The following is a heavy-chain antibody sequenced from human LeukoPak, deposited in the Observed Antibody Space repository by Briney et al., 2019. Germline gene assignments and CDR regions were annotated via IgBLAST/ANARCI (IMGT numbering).Heavy chain of an antibody. D-gene: IGHD2-2*01. CDR2: INPNSGDT. J-gene: IGHJ4*02. Sequence: ASVKVSCKASGYTFTGYYLHLVRQAPGQGLEWMGRINPNSGDTNYAQKFQGRVTMTRDTSISTAYMELSRLRSDDTAVYYCARDYCSSTSCLFDYWGQGTLVTVSS. CDR3: ARDYCSSTSCLFDY. CDR1: GYTFTGYY. V-gene: IGHV1-2*06.